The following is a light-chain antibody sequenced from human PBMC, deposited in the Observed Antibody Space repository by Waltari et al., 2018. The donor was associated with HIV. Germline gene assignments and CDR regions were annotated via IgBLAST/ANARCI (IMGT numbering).Light chain of an antibody. CDR2: EVS. J-gene: IGLJ3*02. Sequence: QSALTQPASVSGSPGQSITISCTGTSFDIYGYNFVSWFQHHPRKAPKVIIYEVSNRPSGVSSRFSGSKSGNTASLTISGLQPEDEAEYFCISYISSSSPVFGGGTKLTVL. CDR1: SFDIYGYNF. V-gene: IGLV2-14*01. CDR3: ISYISSSSPV.